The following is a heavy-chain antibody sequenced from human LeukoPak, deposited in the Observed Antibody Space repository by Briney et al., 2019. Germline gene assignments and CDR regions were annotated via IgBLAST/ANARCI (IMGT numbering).Heavy chain of an antibody. CDR2: ITYSSGYT. V-gene: IGHV3-23*01. Sequence: GGSLRLSCAASGFTFSSYDMSWVRQAPGKGLEWVSGITYSSGYTYYADSVKGWFTISRDNSRNTLYLQMNSLRAEDTAVYYCAKDPSDLGGSGSNNYFDCWGQGTLVTVSS. J-gene: IGHJ4*02. CDR3: AKDPSDLGGSGSNNYFDC. CDR1: GFTFSSYD. D-gene: IGHD3-10*01.